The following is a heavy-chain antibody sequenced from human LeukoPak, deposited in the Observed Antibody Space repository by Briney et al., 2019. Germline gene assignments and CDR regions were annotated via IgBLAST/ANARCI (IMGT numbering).Heavy chain of an antibody. CDR1: GFTFSSYG. Sequence: GGSLRFSCAASGFTFSSYGMHWVRQAPGKGLEWVALIWYDGSKKYYADSVKGRFTISRDNSRNTLYLQMNSLRADDTAMYYCVRDKEGPFSGTXGILDYXGQGTLVTVSS. CDR2: IWYDGSKK. D-gene: IGHD3-3*02. V-gene: IGHV3-33*08. CDR3: VRDKEGPFSGTXGILDY. J-gene: IGHJ4*02.